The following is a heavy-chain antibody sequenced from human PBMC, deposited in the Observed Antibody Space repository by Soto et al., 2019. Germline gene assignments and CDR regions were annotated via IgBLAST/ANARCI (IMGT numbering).Heavy chain of an antibody. Sequence: SETLSLTCIVSGDSISNDFYSWGWIRQPPGKGLEWIGSIYYSGSTNYNPSLKSRVTISVDTSKNQFSLKLSSVTAADTAVYYCARHYPPKKITMVRGVPPYYYYGMDVWGQGTTVTVSS. CDR1: GDSISNDFYS. CDR2: IYYSGST. V-gene: IGHV4-39*01. CDR3: ARHYPPKKITMVRGVPPYYYYGMDV. J-gene: IGHJ6*02. D-gene: IGHD3-10*01.